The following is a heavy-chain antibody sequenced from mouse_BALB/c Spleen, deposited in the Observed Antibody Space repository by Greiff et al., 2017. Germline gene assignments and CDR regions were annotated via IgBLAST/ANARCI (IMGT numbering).Heavy chain of an antibody. V-gene: IGHV14-3*02. D-gene: IGHD2-4*01. Sequence: DVHLVESGAELVKPGASVKLSCTASGFNIKDTYMHWVKQRPEQGLEWIGRIDPANGNTKYDPKFQGKATITADTSSNTAYLQLSSLTSEDTAVYYCAKGSTMITTGYFDYWGQGTTLTVSS. CDR2: IDPANGNT. J-gene: IGHJ2*01. CDR1: GFNIKDTY. CDR3: AKGSTMITTGYFDY.